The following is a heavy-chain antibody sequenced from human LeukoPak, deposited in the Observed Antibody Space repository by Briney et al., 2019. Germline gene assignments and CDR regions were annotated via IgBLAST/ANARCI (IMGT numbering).Heavy chain of an antibody. D-gene: IGHD6-19*01. J-gene: IGHJ4*02. CDR1: GYSISSGYY. Sequence: KSSETLSLTCAVSGYSISSGYYWGWIRQPPGKGLEWIASIYHSGSTYYNPSLKSRVSISMDTSMNQFSLKLSSVTAADTAVYYCARHEQWLVPVDYWGQGTLVTVSS. V-gene: IGHV4-38-2*01. CDR3: ARHEQWLVPVDY. CDR2: IYHSGST.